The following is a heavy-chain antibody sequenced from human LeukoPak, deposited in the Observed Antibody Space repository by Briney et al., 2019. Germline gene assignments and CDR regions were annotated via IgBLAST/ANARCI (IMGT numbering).Heavy chain of an antibody. CDR1: GYSISSGYY. Sequence: PSETLSLTCTVSGYSISSGYYWGWIRQPPGKGLEWIGSIYHSGSTYYNPSLKSRVTISVDTSKNQFSLKLSSVTAADTAVYYCARISREAFDIWGQGTMVTVSS. CDR3: ARISREAFDI. CDR2: IYHSGST. V-gene: IGHV4-38-2*02. D-gene: IGHD5-24*01. J-gene: IGHJ3*02.